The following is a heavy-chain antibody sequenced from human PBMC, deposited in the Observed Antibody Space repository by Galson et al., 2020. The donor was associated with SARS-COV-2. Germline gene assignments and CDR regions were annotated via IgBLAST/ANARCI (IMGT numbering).Heavy chain of an antibody. D-gene: IGHD1-20*01. CDR3: AHSSGWAVTGHNWLDP. CDR1: GFSLNTSGVG. Sequence: KMSGPTLVKTTQTLTLTCTFSGFSLNTSGVGVGWIRQPPGKALEWLALIFWDNDKWYSPSLKSRLNINNDASKNQVVLTMTNMDPVDTATYYCAHSSGWAVTGHNWLDPWGQGTLVSVSS. J-gene: IGHJ5*02. V-gene: IGHV2-5*02. CDR2: IFWDNDK.